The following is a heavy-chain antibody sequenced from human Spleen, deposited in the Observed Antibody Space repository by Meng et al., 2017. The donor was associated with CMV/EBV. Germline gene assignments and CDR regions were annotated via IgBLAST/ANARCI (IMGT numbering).Heavy chain of an antibody. Sequence: ASVKVSCKASGYTFTSYDINWVRQATGQGLEWMGWMNPNSGNTGYAQKFQGRVTMTRNTSISTAYMELSSLRSEDTAVYYCAKLLEIGYCSVTSCYTGDYWGQGTLVTVSS. CDR1: GYTFTSYD. V-gene: IGHV1-8*01. J-gene: IGHJ4*02. D-gene: IGHD2-2*02. CDR2: MNPNSGNT. CDR3: AKLLEIGYCSVTSCYTGDY.